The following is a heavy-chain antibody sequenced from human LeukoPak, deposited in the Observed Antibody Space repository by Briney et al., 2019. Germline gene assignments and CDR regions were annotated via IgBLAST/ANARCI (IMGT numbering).Heavy chain of an antibody. CDR1: GFTFSKHG. CDR3: AKDDAWLRYAC. Sequence: GGALRLSCAAPGFTFSKHGMNWVRQAPGKGVEWVSGISPSGDITYYADSVKGRFTVSRDNFKNTLYLQMNSLRTEDTAVYFCAKDDAWLRYACWGPGTLVTVSS. V-gene: IGHV3-23*01. D-gene: IGHD5-12*01. J-gene: IGHJ4*02. CDR2: ISPSGDIT.